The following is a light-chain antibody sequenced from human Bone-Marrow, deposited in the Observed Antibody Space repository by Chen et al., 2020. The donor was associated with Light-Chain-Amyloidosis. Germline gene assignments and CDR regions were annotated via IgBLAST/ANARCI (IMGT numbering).Light chain of an antibody. CDR2: RDT. V-gene: IGLV3-25*03. CDR1: SLPTTY. CDR3: QSADSSGTYEVI. Sequence: SYELTQPPSVSVSPAQTARITCSGDSLPTTYAYGYQQKPDQAPVLVIHRDTERPSGISERFSGSSSGTTATLTISGVQAEDEADYHGQSADSSGTYEVIFGGGTKLTVL. J-gene: IGLJ2*01.